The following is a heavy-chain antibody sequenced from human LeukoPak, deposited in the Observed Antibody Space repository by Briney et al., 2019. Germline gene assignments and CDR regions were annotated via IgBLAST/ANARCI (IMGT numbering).Heavy chain of an antibody. CDR1: GFTFSSYA. V-gene: IGHV3-30-3*02. J-gene: IGHJ3*02. CDR3: AKDLDSDDSSDWGALDI. Sequence: GGSLRLSCAASGFTFSSYAMHWVRQAPGKGLEWVAVISYDGSNKYYADSVKGRFTISRDNSKNTLYLQMNSLIAEDTAVYYCAKDLDSDDSSDWGALDIWGQGTMVTVSS. CDR2: ISYDGSNK. D-gene: IGHD3-22*01.